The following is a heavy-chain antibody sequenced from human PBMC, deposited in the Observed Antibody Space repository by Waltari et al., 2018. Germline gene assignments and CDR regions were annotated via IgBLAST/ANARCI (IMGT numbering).Heavy chain of an antibody. D-gene: IGHD1-26*01. V-gene: IGHV4-39*01. Sequence: QLQLQESGPGLVKPSETLSLTCTVSGGSISSSSYYWGWIRQPPGKGLEWIGSIYYSGSTYYNPSLKSRVTISVDTSKNQFSLKLSSVTAADTAVYYCASGYSGSSADWYFDLWGRGTLVTVSS. CDR2: IYYSGST. CDR1: GGSISSSSYY. J-gene: IGHJ2*01. CDR3: ASGYSGSSADWYFDL.